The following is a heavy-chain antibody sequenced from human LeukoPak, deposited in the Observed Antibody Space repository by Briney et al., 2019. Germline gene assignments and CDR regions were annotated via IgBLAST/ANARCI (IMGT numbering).Heavy chain of an antibody. J-gene: IGHJ4*02. V-gene: IGHV4-59*01. CDR1: GGPISSYY. CDR2: IYYSGST. CDR3: ARSERQLVLDY. Sequence: SETLSLTCTVSGGPISSYYWSWLRQPPGKGLEWIGYIYYSGSTNYNPSLKSRVTISVDTSKNQFSLKLSSVTAADTAVYYCARSERQLVLDYWGQGTLVTVSS. D-gene: IGHD6-6*01.